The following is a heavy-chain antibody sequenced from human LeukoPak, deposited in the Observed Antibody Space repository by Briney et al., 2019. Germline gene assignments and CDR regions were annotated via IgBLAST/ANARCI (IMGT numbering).Heavy chain of an antibody. J-gene: IGHJ4*02. CDR1: GFTFSSYS. CDR2: ISSSSSTI. D-gene: IGHD6-13*01. CDR3: ARDLGGSSSVH. V-gene: IGHV3-48*04. Sequence: GGSLRLSCAASGFTFSSYSMNWVRQAPGKGLEWVSYISSSSSTIYYADSVKGRFTISRDNAKNSLYLQMNSLRAEDTAVYYCARDLGGSSSVHWGQGTLVTVSS.